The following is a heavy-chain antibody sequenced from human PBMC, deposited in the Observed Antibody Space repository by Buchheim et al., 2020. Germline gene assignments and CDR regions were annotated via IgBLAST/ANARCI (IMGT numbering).Heavy chain of an antibody. CDR1: GFTFSDYY. Sequence: QVQLAESGGGLVEPGGSLRLSCAASGFTFSDYYMTWIRQAPGKGLDWVSHISGSSNSIYYADSVKGRFTISRDNAKNSLYLQMNSLRAEDTAVYYCARRLNSGRSFDYWGQGTL. D-gene: IGHD6-19*01. V-gene: IGHV3-11*01. CDR3: ARRLNSGRSFDY. J-gene: IGHJ4*02. CDR2: ISGSSNSI.